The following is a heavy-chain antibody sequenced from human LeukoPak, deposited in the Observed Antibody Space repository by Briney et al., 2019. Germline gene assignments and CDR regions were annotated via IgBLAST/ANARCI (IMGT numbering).Heavy chain of an antibody. Sequence: PSETLSLTCTVSGGSISSSSYYWGWIRQPPGKGLEWIGSIYYSGSTYYNPSLKSRVTISVDTSKNQLSLKLSSVTAADTAVYYCARRRRQWLVRGYFDYWGQGTLVTVSS. D-gene: IGHD6-19*01. J-gene: IGHJ4*02. CDR2: IYYSGST. V-gene: IGHV4-39*01. CDR3: ARRRRQWLVRGYFDY. CDR1: GGSISSSSYY.